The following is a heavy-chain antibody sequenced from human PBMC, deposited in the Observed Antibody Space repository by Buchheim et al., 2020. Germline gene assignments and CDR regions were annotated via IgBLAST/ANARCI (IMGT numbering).Heavy chain of an antibody. CDR1: GFTFSSYS. V-gene: IGHV3-48*02. Sequence: EVQLVESGGGLVQPGGSLRLSCAASGFTFSSYSMNWVRQAPGKGLEWISYLWGDGTNTFYADSVRGRFAISRDNAKNSLYLQMNSLRNEDTAVYYCVRDSAYAFDIWGQGT. CDR3: VRDSAYAFDI. D-gene: IGHD2-2*01. J-gene: IGHJ3*02. CDR2: LWGDGTNT.